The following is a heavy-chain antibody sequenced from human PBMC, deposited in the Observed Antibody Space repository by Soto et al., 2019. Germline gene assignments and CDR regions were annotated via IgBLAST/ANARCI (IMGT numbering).Heavy chain of an antibody. CDR3: ARRRVGYGLDCFDY. Sequence: SETLPLTCTVSGGTISNSSYYLSWIRQPPGKGLEWIGSIYYSGSTYYNPSLKSRVTISVDTSKNQFSLKLSSVTAADTAVYYCARRRVGYGLDCFDYWGQGTLVTVSS. CDR2: IYYSGST. CDR1: GGTISNSSYY. D-gene: IGHD5-18*01. V-gene: IGHV4-39*01. J-gene: IGHJ4*02.